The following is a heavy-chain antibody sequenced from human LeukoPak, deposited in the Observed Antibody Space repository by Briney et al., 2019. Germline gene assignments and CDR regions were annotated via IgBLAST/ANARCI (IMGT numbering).Heavy chain of an antibody. CDR1: GYTFKSYG. CDR2: ISAYNGDA. V-gene: IGHV1-18*01. D-gene: IGHD3-22*01. CDR3: ARLAGDFYDSSGYFH. J-gene: IGHJ4*02. Sequence: GASVKVSCKASGYTFKSYGVSWARQAPGQGLEWMGWISAYNGDAHYPQTLQGRVTMTTDTSTSTAYMELRSLRSDDTAVYYCARLAGDFYDSSGYFHWGQGTLVTVSS.